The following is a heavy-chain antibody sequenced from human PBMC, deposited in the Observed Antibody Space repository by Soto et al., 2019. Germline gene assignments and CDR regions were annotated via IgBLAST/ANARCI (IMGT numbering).Heavy chain of an antibody. CDR1: GFTFSSYA. D-gene: IGHD3-22*01. CDR3: AKGDDSSAYYPYCFDY. V-gene: IGHV3-30*18. CDR2: ISYDGTKK. J-gene: IGHJ4*02. Sequence: QVQLVESGGGVVQPGRSLRLSCAASGFTFSSYAMHWVRQAPGKGLEWVAVISYDGTKKYYADSVKGRFTISRDNSNNTLYLQMSGLRAEDTAVYYCAKGDDSSAYYPYCFDYWGQGMLVTVSS.